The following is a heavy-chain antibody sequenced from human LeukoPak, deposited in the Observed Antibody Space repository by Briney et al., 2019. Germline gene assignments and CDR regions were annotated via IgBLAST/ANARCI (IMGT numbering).Heavy chain of an antibody. CDR2: IHPNSGGT. J-gene: IGHJ4*02. V-gene: IGHV1-2*02. Sequence: APVKVSCKASGYTFTDMNWVRQAPGQGLEWMGWIHPNSGGTNYAQKFQGRVTMTSDTSISTAYMELTSLTSDDTAVYYCARGISDSSGYYPLFNYWGQGTLVTVSS. CDR3: ARGISDSSGYYPLFNY. CDR1: GYTFTD. D-gene: IGHD3-22*01.